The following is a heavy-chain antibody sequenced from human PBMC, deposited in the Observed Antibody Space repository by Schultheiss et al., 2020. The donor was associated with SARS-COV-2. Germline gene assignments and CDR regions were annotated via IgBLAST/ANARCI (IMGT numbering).Heavy chain of an antibody. Sequence: GGSLRLPCATSGFTFSRYGMHWVRQAPGKGLEWVSYISSSGSTIYYADSVKGRFTISRDNAKNSLYLQMNSLRAEDTAVYYCARDSAAYDFWSGYPTGDMYYYYGMDVWGQGTTVTVSS. CDR2: ISSSGSTI. CDR3: ARDSAAYDFWSGYPTGDMYYYYGMDV. J-gene: IGHJ6*02. V-gene: IGHV3-48*04. CDR1: GFTFSRYG. D-gene: IGHD3-3*01.